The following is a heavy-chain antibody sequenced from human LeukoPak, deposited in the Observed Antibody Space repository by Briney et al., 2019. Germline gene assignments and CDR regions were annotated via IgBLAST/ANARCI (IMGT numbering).Heavy chain of an antibody. D-gene: IGHD1-26*01. CDR2: IYYSGST. J-gene: IGHJ4*02. V-gene: IGHV4-39*01. CDR1: GGSISSSSYY. Sequence: SETLSLTCTVSGGSISSSSYYWGWIRQPPGKGLEWIGSIYYSGSTYYNPSLKSRVTISVDTSKNQFSLKLSSVTAADTAVYYCARGPGWEPDGYFDYWGQGTLVTVSS. CDR3: ARGPGWEPDGYFDY.